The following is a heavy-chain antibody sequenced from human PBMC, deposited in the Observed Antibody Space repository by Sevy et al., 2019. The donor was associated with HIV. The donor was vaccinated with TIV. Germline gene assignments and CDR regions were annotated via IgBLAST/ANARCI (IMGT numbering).Heavy chain of an antibody. D-gene: IGHD4-17*01. V-gene: IGHV1-2*06. CDR3: ATWTTVTSGGGFDP. CDR1: GYTFTSYY. CDR2: INPISGGT. J-gene: IGHJ5*02. Sequence: ASVKVSCKASGYTFTSYYMHWVRQAPGQGLEWMGRINPISGGTNYAQKFQGRVTMTRDTSISTAYMELSRLRSDDTAVYYCATWTTVTSGGGFDPWGQGTLVTVSS.